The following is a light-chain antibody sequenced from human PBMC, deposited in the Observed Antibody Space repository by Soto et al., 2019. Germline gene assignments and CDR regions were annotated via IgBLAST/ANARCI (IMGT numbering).Light chain of an antibody. CDR2: DVS. CDR1: SSDVGSYNY. Sequence: QSALTQPRSVSGSPGQSVTISGTGTSSDVGSYNYVSWYQQHPGKAPKFMIYDVSKRPSGVPDRFSGSKSGNTASLTISGLQAEDEADYYCCSYAGSYIFVFGTGTKLTVL. CDR3: CSYAGSYIFV. J-gene: IGLJ1*01. V-gene: IGLV2-11*01.